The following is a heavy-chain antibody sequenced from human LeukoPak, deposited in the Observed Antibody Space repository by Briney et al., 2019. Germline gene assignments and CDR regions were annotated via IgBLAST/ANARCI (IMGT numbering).Heavy chain of an antibody. V-gene: IGHV4-61*02. J-gene: IGHJ4*02. Sequence: SETLSLTCTASGGSISSGSYYWSWIRQPAGKGLEWIGRIYTSGSTNYNPSLKSRVTISVDTSKNQFSLKLSSVTAADTAVYYCARAGLDYYDSSGSDYWGQGTLVTVSS. D-gene: IGHD3-22*01. CDR1: GGSISSGSYY. CDR3: ARAGLDYYDSSGSDY. CDR2: IYTSGST.